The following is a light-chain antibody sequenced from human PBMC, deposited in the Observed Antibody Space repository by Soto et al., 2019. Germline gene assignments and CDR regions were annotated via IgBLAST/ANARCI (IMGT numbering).Light chain of an antibody. CDR1: QTFSNSF. CDR3: QQCGSSST. J-gene: IGKJ5*01. V-gene: IGKV3-20*01. Sequence: EVVLTPSPGTPSLSPGERATLSCRASQTFSNSFLSWFQQIPGQAPRLLIYGASMRATGIPDRFSGSGSGTDFTLTISRLEPEDFAVYYCQQCGSSSTFGQGTRLKIK. CDR2: GAS.